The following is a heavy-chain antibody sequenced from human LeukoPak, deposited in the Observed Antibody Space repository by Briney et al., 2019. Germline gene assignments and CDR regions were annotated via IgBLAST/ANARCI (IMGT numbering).Heavy chain of an antibody. CDR3: AREDYGGNSGKWFDP. CDR2: INPNSGGT. J-gene: IGHJ5*02. CDR1: GYTFTGYY. D-gene: IGHD4-23*01. Sequence: ASVKVSCKASGYTFTGYYMHWVRQAPGQGLEWMGWINPNSGGTNYAQKFQGRVTMTRDTSISIAYMELSRLRSDDTAVYYCAREDYGGNSGKWFDPWGQGTLVTVSS. V-gene: IGHV1-2*02.